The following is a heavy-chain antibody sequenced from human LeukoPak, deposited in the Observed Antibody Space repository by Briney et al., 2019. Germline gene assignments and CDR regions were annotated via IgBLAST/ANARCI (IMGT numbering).Heavy chain of an antibody. D-gene: IGHD3-3*01. V-gene: IGHV3-48*01. J-gene: IGHJ3*02. CDR1: GFTFSNYH. CDR3: ARAYYDFWSGYYTDAFDI. CDR2: ISDSTTSI. Sequence: GGFLRLSCAASGFTFSNYHMNWVRQAPGKGLEWVSYISDSTTSIYYADSVKGRFTISRDNAKNSLFLQMNSLRAEDTAVYYCARAYYDFWSGYYTDAFDIWGQGTMVTVSS.